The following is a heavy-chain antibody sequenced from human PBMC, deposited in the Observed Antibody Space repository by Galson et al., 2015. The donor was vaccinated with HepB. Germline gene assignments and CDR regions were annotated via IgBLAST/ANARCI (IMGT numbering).Heavy chain of an antibody. CDR2: ISRGSSYI. CDR1: GFTFSSYS. V-gene: IGHV3-21*01. J-gene: IGHJ2*01. D-gene: IGHD3-10*01. CDR3: ARDRGYYGSGGYYNGNWYFDV. Sequence: SLRLSCAASGFTFSSYSMNWVRQAPGKGLEWVSPISRGSSYIYYADSVKGRFTISRDNAKNSLYLQMNSLRAEDTAVYYCARDRGYYGSGGYYNGNWYFDVWGRGTLVTVSS.